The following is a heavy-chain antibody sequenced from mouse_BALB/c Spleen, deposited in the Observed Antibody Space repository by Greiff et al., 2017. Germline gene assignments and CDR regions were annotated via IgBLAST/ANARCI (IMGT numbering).Heavy chain of an antibody. Sequence: EVKVIESGGGLVQPGGSLKLSCAASGFDFSRYWMSWVRQAPGKGLEWIGEINPDSSTINYTPSLKDKFIISRDNAKNTLYLQMSKVRSEDTALYYCARRGLLRRAYAMDYWGQGTSVTVSS. CDR3: ARRGLLRRAYAMDY. CDR2: INPDSSTI. D-gene: IGHD2-3*01. V-gene: IGHV4-1*02. J-gene: IGHJ4*01. CDR1: GFDFSRYW.